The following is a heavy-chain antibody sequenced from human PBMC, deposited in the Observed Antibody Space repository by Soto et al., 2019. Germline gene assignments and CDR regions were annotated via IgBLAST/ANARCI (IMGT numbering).Heavy chain of an antibody. V-gene: IGHV4-31*03. J-gene: IGHJ4*02. CDR3: ARSNNNDYGGNPSSYYFDY. D-gene: IGHD4-17*01. CDR1: GGTISSGGYY. Sequence: TSETLSLTCTVSGGTISSGGYYWSLIRQHPGKGLEWIGYIYYSGSTYYNPSLKSRVTISVDTSKNQFSLKLSSVTAADTAVYYCARSNNNDYGGNPSSYYFDYWGQGTLVTVSS. CDR2: IYYSGST.